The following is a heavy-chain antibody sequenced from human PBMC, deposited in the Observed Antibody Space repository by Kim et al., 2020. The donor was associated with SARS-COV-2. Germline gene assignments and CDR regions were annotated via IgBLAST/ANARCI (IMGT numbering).Heavy chain of an antibody. CDR2: INHSGST. J-gene: IGHJ6*03. Sequence: SETLSLTCAVYGGSFSNYYWSCIRQPPGKGLEWIGEINHSGSTNYNPSLKSRVTISVDTSKNQFSLKLSSVTAADTAVYYCARAAIVVVPAALGLGLYYYYYMDVWGKGTTVTVSS. D-gene: IGHD2-2*01. CDR1: GGSFSNYY. V-gene: IGHV4-34*01. CDR3: ARAAIVVVPAALGLGLYYYYYMDV.